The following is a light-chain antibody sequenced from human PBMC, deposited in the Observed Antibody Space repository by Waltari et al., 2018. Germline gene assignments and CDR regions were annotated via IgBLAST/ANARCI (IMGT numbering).Light chain of an antibody. J-gene: IGLJ3*02. Sequence: QSALTQPRSVSGSPGQSVTISCTGTSSNVGTYDYVSWYQQYPDKPPKLMIFDVSKRPAGVPDRFSGPTSDNTASRTISGLQPADEADDYCCSYAGQYTWVFGGGTKLTVL. CDR3: CSYAGQYTWV. CDR2: DVS. V-gene: IGLV2-11*01. CDR1: SSNVGTYDY.